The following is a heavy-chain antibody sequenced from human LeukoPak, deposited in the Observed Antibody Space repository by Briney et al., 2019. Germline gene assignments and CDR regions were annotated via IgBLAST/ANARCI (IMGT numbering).Heavy chain of an antibody. CDR1: GYNFTSYG. CDR2: ISGYNENT. V-gene: IGHV1-18*01. J-gene: IGHJ4*02. CDR3: ARGGGFVFMPLRGVRY. Sequence: ASVKVSCKASGYNFTSYGISWVRQAPGQGLEWLGWISGYNENTNYAQRFQGRLTMTSDTLTDTAYMELRSLTSDDTAVYFCARGGGFVFMPLRGVRYWGQGTLLTVSS. D-gene: IGHD3-10*01.